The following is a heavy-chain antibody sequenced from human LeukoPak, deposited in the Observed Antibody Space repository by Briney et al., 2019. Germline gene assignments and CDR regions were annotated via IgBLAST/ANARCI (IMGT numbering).Heavy chain of an antibody. CDR2: ISAYNGNT. V-gene: IGHV1-18*04. Sequence: GASVKVSCKTSGYTFTSYYMHWVRQAPGQGLEWMGWISAYNGNTNYAQKLQGRVTMTTDTSTSTAYMELRSLRSDDTAVYYCARERHSSSSWYTPFLYYFDYWGQGTLVTVSS. J-gene: IGHJ4*02. CDR3: ARERHSSSSWYTPFLYYFDY. CDR1: GYTFTSYY. D-gene: IGHD6-13*01.